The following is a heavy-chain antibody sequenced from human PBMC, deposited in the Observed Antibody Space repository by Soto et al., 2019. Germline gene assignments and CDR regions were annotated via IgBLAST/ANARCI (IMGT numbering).Heavy chain of an antibody. Sequence: EVQLLESGGGLVQPGGSLRLSCAASGFTFSSFALNWVRQAPGKGLEWVSIISGSADSTFYADSVKGRFTISPDNSKNMLYLQINSLRAEDTAVYYCAKTRGAMIYAISVYGMDVWGQGTTVTVSS. V-gene: IGHV3-23*01. D-gene: IGHD2-8*01. CDR1: GFTFSSFA. CDR2: ISGSADST. J-gene: IGHJ6*02. CDR3: AKTRGAMIYAISVYGMDV.